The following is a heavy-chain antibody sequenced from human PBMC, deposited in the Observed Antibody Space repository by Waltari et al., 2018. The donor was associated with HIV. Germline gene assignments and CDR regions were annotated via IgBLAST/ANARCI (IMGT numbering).Heavy chain of an antibody. J-gene: IGHJ4*02. Sequence: EVHLVESGGGLVQPGGSLILSCAASGFTFCTSAMNWVRQAPGEGLEWVSYISSDSATIYHADSVKGRFIISRDNARNSLYLQMNSLRDEDTAVYYCARAGGRRGNNNLHFDYWGQGILVSVSS. CDR2: ISSDSATI. V-gene: IGHV3-48*02. CDR1: GFTFCTSA. D-gene: IGHD1-1*01. CDR3: ARAGGRRGNNNLHFDY.